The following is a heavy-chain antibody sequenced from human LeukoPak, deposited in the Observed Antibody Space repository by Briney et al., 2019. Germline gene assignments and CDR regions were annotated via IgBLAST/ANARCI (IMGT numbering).Heavy chain of an antibody. CDR2: ISYDGSNK. J-gene: IGHJ4*02. D-gene: IGHD2-15*01. CDR3: AREDCSGGSCYVALGD. CDR1: GFTFSSYA. Sequence: PGGSLRLSCAASGFTFSSYAMHWVRQAPGKGLEWVAVISYDGSNKYYADSVKGRFTISRDNSKNTLYLQMNSLRAEDTAVYYCAREDCSGGSCYVALGDWGQGTLVTVSS. V-gene: IGHV3-30-3*01.